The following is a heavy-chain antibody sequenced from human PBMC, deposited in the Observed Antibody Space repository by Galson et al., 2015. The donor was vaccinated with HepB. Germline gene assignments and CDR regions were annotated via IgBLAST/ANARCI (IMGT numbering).Heavy chain of an antibody. D-gene: IGHD1-26*01. Sequence: SVKVSCKASGYTFTSYGISWVQQAPGQGLEWMGWISAYNGNTNYAQRLQGRVTMTTDTSTSTAYMELRSLRSDDTAVYYCARIVGATTHFDYWGQGTLVTVSS. CDR1: GYTFTSYG. J-gene: IGHJ4*02. CDR2: ISAYNGNT. CDR3: ARIVGATTHFDY. V-gene: IGHV1-18*04.